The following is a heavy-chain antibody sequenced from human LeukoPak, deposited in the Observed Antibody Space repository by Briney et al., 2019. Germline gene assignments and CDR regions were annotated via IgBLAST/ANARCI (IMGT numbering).Heavy chain of an antibody. CDR3: AREQRAVAGTRRFDY. J-gene: IGHJ4*02. CDR1: GGSISSGSYY. CDR2: IYTSGST. D-gene: IGHD6-19*01. Sequence: PSQTLSLTCTVSGGSISSGSYYWSWIRQPAGKGLEWIGRIYTSGSTNYNPSLKSRVTISVDTSKNQFSLKLSSVTAADTAVYYCAREQRAVAGTRRFDYWGQGTLVTVSS. V-gene: IGHV4-61*02.